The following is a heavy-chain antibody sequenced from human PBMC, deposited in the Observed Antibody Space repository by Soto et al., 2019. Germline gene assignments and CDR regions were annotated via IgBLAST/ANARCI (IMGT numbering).Heavy chain of an antibody. CDR1: DGSISGYY. D-gene: IGHD2-15*01. CDR2: IYYSGST. CDR3: ARGRGYCSGGSCYFEGAFEI. V-gene: IGHV4-59*01. J-gene: IGHJ3*02. Sequence: PSVPLSVTCAVDDGSISGYYWSCIRQNPGKGLEWIGYIYYSGSTNYNPSLKSRVTVSVDTSKNQFSLKLSSVTAADTAVYYCARGRGYCSGGSCYFEGAFEICGQGTMVTVSS.